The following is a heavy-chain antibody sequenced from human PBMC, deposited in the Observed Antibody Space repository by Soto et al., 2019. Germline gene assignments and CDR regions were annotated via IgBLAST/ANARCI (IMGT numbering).Heavy chain of an antibody. V-gene: IGHV4-30-4*01. CDR1: GGSISSGDYY. J-gene: IGHJ6*02. CDR2: IYYSGST. Sequence: QVQLQESGPGLVKPSQTLSLTCTVSGGSISSGDYYWSWIRQPPGKGLEWIGYIYYSGSTYYNPSLKSRVTISVDTSKTQFSLKLSSVTAADTAVYYCARDEGRYDFWKELYYYYGMDVWGQGTTVTVSS. D-gene: IGHD3-3*01. CDR3: ARDEGRYDFWKELYYYYGMDV.